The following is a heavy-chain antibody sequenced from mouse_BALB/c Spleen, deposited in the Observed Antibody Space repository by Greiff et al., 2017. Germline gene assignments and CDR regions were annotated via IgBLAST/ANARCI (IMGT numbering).Heavy chain of an antibody. V-gene: IGHV1-54*01. CDR3: ARHPVYYAMDY. CDR2: INPGSGGT. Sequence: VQLQQSGAELVRPGTSVKVSCKASGYAFTNYLIEWVKQRPGQGLEWIGVINPGSGGTNYNEKFKGKATLTADKSSSTAYMQLSSLTSDDSAVYFCARHPVYYAMDYWGQGTSVTVSS. CDR1: GYAFTNYL. J-gene: IGHJ4*01.